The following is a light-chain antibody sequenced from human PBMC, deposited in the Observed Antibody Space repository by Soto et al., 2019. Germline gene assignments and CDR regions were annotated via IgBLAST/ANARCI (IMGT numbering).Light chain of an antibody. J-gene: IGKJ1*01. CDR1: QSISSY. V-gene: IGKV1-39*01. CDR2: AAS. Sequence: IQLTQSASTLSAYVGDRVTITCRASQSISSYLNWYQQKPGKAPKLLIYAASSLQSGVPSRFSGSVSGTDFTLTISSLQPEDFATYYCQQSYSTPRTFGQGTKVDIK. CDR3: QQSYSTPRT.